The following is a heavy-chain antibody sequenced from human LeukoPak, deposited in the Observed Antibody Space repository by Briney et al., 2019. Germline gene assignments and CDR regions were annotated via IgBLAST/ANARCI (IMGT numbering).Heavy chain of an antibody. D-gene: IGHD2-15*01. Sequence: GGSLRLSCAASAFTFRSYEMNWVRHAPGKGLEWISYISSTGNTIYYVDSVQGRFTISRDNANNSLFLQMNSLRAEDTAVYYCARGRYCSGHNCYFDYWGQGTLVTVSS. J-gene: IGHJ4*02. CDR2: ISSTGNTI. CDR3: ARGRYCSGHNCYFDY. CDR1: AFTFRSYE. V-gene: IGHV3-48*03.